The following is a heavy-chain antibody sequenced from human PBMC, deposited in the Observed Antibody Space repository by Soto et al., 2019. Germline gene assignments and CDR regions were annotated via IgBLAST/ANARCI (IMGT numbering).Heavy chain of an antibody. CDR1: GDSIGTGGYY. D-gene: IGHD3-22*01. CDR2: IHYSGNT. Sequence: QVQLQESGPGLVKPSQTLSLTCTVSGDSIGTGGYYWDWIRQHPGKGPEWIGYIHYSGNTYYNPSPNSRLTISLATSKNQFSLHLSSVTAADTAVYYCATNHDDISGRTPLLFDSWGQGTLVTVSS. V-gene: IGHV4-31*03. CDR3: ATNHDDISGRTPLLFDS. J-gene: IGHJ4*02.